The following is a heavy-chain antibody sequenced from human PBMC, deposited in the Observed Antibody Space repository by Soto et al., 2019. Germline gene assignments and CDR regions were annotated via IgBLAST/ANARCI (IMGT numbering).Heavy chain of an antibody. CDR1: GGSFSGYY. Sequence: SETLSLTCAVYGGSFSGYYWSWIRQPPGKGLEWIGEINHSGSTNYNPSLKSRVTISVDTSKNQFSLKLSSVTAADTAVYYWARVSGGGYSGYDLMGGPKRSRTKNWFDPWGQGTLVTVSS. D-gene: IGHD5-12*01. J-gene: IGHJ5*02. CDR2: INHSGST. V-gene: IGHV4-34*01. CDR3: ARVSGGGYSGYDLMGGPKRSRTKNWFDP.